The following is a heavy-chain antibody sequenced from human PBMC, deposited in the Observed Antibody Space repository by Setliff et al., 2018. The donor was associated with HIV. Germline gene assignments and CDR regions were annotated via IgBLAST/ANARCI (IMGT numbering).Heavy chain of an antibody. D-gene: IGHD4-17*01. J-gene: IGHJ4*02. V-gene: IGHV4-61*09. CDR2: IYTSGST. CDR1: GGSISSGSYY. Sequence: SETLSLTCTVSGGSISSGSYYWNWIRQPAGKGLEWIGHIYTSGSTNYNPFLKSRVTISVDTSKNQFSLKLTSVTAADTAVYYCARDSYGGNFLFDYWGQGTLVTVSS. CDR3: ARDSYGGNFLFDY.